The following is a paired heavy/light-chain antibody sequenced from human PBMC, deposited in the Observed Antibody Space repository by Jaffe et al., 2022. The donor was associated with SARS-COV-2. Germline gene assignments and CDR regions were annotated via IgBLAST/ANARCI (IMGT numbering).Heavy chain of an antibody. CDR2: IYYTGSS. V-gene: IGHV4-39*01. D-gene: IGHD2-21*01. J-gene: IGHJ4*02. CDR1: GVSISDSTSYY. Sequence: QLRLQESGPGLVKPSETLSLTCNVSGVSISDSTSYYWGWIRQPPGKGLEWIGSIYYTGSSDYNLSLKSRVHISLDISKNQISLKVDSVTAADTAVYYCTRQEEGDRDHWGRGTLVTVSS. CDR3: TRQEEGDRDH.
Light chain of an antibody. CDR2: DAS. J-gene: IGKJ3*01. CDR1: QSIRRY. CDR3: QQRSNWPGVT. V-gene: IGKV3-11*01. Sequence: EIVLTQSPATLSLSPGERATLSCRASQSIRRYLAWYQHKPGQAPRLLISDASNRAAGIPARFSGSGSGTDFTLTISSLEPEDFAVYYCQQRSNWPGVTFGPGTKVDIK.